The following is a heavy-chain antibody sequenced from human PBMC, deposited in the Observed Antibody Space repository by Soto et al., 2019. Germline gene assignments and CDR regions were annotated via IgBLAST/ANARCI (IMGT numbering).Heavy chain of an antibody. D-gene: IGHD5-12*01. CDR1: GGSFSGYY. CDR3: ARNYQARWLRRSPFDY. V-gene: IGHV4-34*01. CDR2: INHSGST. Sequence: PSETLSLTCAVYGGSFSGYYWSWIRQPPGKGLEWIGEINHSGSTNYNPSLKSRVTISVDTSKNQFSLKLSSVTAADTAVYYCARNYQARWLRRSPFDYWGQGTLVTVSS. J-gene: IGHJ4*02.